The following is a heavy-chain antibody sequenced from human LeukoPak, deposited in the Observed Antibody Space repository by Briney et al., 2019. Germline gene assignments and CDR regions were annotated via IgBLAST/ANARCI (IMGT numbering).Heavy chain of an antibody. D-gene: IGHD5-24*01. J-gene: IGHJ4*02. CDR1: GGSISSSNYY. V-gene: IGHV4-39*07. CDR3: ARGRTGRTISFDY. Sequence: KPSETLSLTCTVSGGSISSSNYYWGWIRQPPGKGLEWIASIYYSGSTYYNPSLKSRVTISVDTSNNQFSLKLTSLTAADTAVYYCARGRTGRTISFDYWGQGTLVTVSS. CDR2: IYYSGST.